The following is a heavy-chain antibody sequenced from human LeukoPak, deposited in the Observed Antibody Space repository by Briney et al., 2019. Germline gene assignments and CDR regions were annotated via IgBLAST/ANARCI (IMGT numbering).Heavy chain of an antibody. D-gene: IGHD3-10*01. CDR1: GGSFSGYY. V-gene: IGHV4-34*01. J-gene: IGHJ4*02. Sequence: SETLFLTCAVYGGSFSGYYWSWIRQPPGKGLEWIGEINHSGSTNYNPSLKSRVTISVDTSKNQFSLKLSSVTAADTAVYYCARVLIYPYGSGTRFDYWGQGTLVTVSS. CDR2: INHSGST. CDR3: ARVLIYPYGSGTRFDY.